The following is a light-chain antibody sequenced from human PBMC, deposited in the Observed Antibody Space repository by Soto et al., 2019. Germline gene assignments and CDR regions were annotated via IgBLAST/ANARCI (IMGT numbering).Light chain of an antibody. Sequence: EIVMTQYPATLSVSPGERATLSCRASQSVRSRIAWYQHKPGQAPRLLIYGASTRATGIPARISGSGSGTDFTLTISSLQSEDFAVYYCQQLNSYPGALTFGGGTKVDIK. J-gene: IGKJ4*02. CDR1: QSVRSR. CDR3: QQLNSYPGALT. V-gene: IGKV3-15*01. CDR2: GAS.